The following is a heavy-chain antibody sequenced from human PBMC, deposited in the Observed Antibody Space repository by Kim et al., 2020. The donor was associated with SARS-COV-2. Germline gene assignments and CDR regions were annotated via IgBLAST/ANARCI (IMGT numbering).Heavy chain of an antibody. V-gene: IGHV4-34*01. J-gene: IGHJ5*02. CDR2: INHSGST. CDR3: AGGPTKLERITTFGVVSRNRFDP. D-gene: IGHD3-3*01. Sequence: SETLSLTCAVYGGSFSGYYWSWIRQPPGKGLEWIGEINHSGSTNYNPSLKSRVTISVDTSKNQFSLKLSSVTAADTAVYYCAGGPTKLERITTFGVVSRNRFDPWGQGTLVTVSS. CDR1: GGSFSGYY.